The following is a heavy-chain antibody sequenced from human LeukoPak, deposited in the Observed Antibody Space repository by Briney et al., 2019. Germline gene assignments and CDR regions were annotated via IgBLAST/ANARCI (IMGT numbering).Heavy chain of an antibody. CDR2: INPNSGGT. CDR1: GYTFTGYY. CDR3: ARDRRVVVGATSAFDY. J-gene: IGHJ4*02. V-gene: IGHV1-2*02. D-gene: IGHD1-26*01. Sequence: ASVKVSCKASGYTFTGYYMHWVRQAPGQGLEWMGWINPNSGGTNYAQKFQGRVTMTRDTSISTAYMELSRLRSDDTAVYYCARDRRVVVGATSAFDYWGQGTLVIVSS.